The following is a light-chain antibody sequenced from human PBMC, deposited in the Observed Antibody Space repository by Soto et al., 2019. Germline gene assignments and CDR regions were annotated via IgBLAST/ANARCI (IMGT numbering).Light chain of an antibody. Sequence: QSALTQPASVSGSPGQSVTISCTGTSSDVGGYNFVSWYQQHPGKAPKLMIYDVSKRPSGVSDRFSGSKSGNTASLTISGLQAEDEADYHCCSYAGSLYVFGTGTKLTVL. J-gene: IGLJ1*01. CDR3: CSYAGSLYV. CDR1: SSDVGGYNF. CDR2: DVS. V-gene: IGLV2-11*01.